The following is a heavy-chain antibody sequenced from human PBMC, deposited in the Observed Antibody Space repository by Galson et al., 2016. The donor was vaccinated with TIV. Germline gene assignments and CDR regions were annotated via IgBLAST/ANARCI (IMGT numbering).Heavy chain of an antibody. CDR1: GSTFSSYG. CDR3: ARVKESYYFDY. J-gene: IGHJ4*02. Sequence: SLRLSCAASGSTFSSYGLHWVRQPPGKALEWVAFISYDGSDKSYADSVKGRFTLSRDKSKNTLYLQMNSLRGEDTAVYYCARVKESYYFDYWGQGTLVTVSS. V-gene: IGHV3-30*04. CDR2: ISYDGSDK.